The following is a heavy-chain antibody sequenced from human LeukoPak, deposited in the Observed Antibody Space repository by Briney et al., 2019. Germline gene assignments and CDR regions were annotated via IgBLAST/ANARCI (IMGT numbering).Heavy chain of an antibody. Sequence: GGSLRLSCAASGFTFSDHHMDWVRQAPGKGLEWIGRSKNKDYSYSTVYAASVKGRFTFSRDDPKNSLYLQMNSLTTEDTAVYYCTRIFYYGTRGYYPDFWGQGTLVTVSS. CDR3: TRIFYYGTRGYYPDF. V-gene: IGHV3-72*01. CDR1: GFTFSDHH. D-gene: IGHD3-22*01. CDR2: SKNKDYSYST. J-gene: IGHJ4*02.